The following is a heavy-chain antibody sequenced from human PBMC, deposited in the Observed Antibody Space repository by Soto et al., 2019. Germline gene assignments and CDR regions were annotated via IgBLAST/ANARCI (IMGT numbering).Heavy chain of an antibody. Sequence: EVQLVESGGGLVQPGGSLRLSCAASGFTFSSYSMNWVRQAPGKGLEWVSYISSSSSTIYYADSVKGRFTISRDNAKNSLYLQMNSMRDEDTAVYYCARVWVHYSPVHFDYWGQGNLVTFSS. V-gene: IGHV3-48*02. CDR2: ISSSSSTI. CDR3: ARVWVHYSPVHFDY. J-gene: IGHJ4*02. CDR1: GFTFSSYS. D-gene: IGHD4-4*01.